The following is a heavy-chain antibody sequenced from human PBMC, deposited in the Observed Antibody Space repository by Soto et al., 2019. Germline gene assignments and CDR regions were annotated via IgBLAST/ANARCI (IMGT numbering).Heavy chain of an antibody. D-gene: IGHD6-6*01. CDR2: ISAYNGNT. Sequence: ASVKVSCKASGYTFTSYGISWVRQAPGQGLEWMGWISAYNGNTNYAQKLQGRVTMTTDTSKNQFSLKLSSVTAADTAVYYCASGMRIAAQGWFDPWGQGTLVTVSS. CDR1: GYTFTSYG. V-gene: IGHV1-18*01. CDR3: ASGMRIAAQGWFDP. J-gene: IGHJ5*02.